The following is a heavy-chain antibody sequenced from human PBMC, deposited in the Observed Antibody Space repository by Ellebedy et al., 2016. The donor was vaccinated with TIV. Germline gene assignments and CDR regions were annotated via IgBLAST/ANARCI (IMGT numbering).Heavy chain of an antibody. D-gene: IGHD3-10*01. CDR1: GYTLIELS. CDR3: ARLRFGELAGNWFDP. CDR2: FDPENGET. J-gene: IGHJ5*02. V-gene: IGHV1-24*01. Sequence: AASVKVSCKVSGYTLIELSMHWVRQAPGKGLEWMGGFDPENGETIYAQKFQGRVTMTEDTTTDTAYMELSSLRSDDTAVYYGARLRFGELAGNWFDPWGQGTLVTVSS.